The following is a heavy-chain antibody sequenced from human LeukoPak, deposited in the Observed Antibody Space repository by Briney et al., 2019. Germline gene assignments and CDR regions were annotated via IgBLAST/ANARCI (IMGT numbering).Heavy chain of an antibody. CDR2: INPNSGGT. Sequence: ASVKVSCKASGYTFTGYYMHWVRQAPGQGLEWMGWINPNSGGTNYAQKFQGRVSMTRDTSISTAYMELSRLRSDDTAVYYCARVSGYSSGWYGGYYYGMDVWGQGTTVTVSS. CDR3: ARVSGYSSGWYGGYYYGMDV. J-gene: IGHJ6*02. D-gene: IGHD6-19*01. V-gene: IGHV1-2*02. CDR1: GYTFTGYY.